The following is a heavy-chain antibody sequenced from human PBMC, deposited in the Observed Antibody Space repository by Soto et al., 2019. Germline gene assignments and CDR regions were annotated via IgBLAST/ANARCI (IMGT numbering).Heavy chain of an antibody. D-gene: IGHD3-22*01. Sequence: TSETLSLTCTVSGGPISGYYWSWIRQPPGKGLEWIGEINHSGSTNYNPSLKSRVTISVDTSKNQFSLKLSSVTAADTAVYYCARFSYGENYYDSSGYQYWGQGTLVTVSS. CDR2: INHSGST. CDR3: ARFSYGENYYDSSGYQY. V-gene: IGHV4-34*01. J-gene: IGHJ4*02. CDR1: GGPISGYY.